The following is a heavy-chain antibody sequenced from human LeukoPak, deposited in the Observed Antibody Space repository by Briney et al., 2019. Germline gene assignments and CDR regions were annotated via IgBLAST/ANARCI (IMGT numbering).Heavy chain of an antibody. V-gene: IGHV1-69*04. D-gene: IGHD6-6*01. CDR3: ARHPSSSSGEKSLDY. CDR1: GGTFSSYA. Sequence: ASVKVSCKASGGTFSSYAISWVRQAPGQGLEWMGRIIPILGIANYAQKFQGRVTITADKSTSTAYMELSSLRSEDTAVYYCARHPSSSSGEKSLDYWGQGTLVTVSS. CDR2: IIPILGIA. J-gene: IGHJ4*02.